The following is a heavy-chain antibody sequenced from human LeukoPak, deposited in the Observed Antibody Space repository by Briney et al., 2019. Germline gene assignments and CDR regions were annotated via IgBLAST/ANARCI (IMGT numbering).Heavy chain of an antibody. D-gene: IGHD6-6*01. CDR1: GYTFTGYY. J-gene: IGHJ4*02. CDR3: ARDPNSSSSGDY. Sequence: ASVKVPCKASGYTFTGYYMHWVRQAPGQGLEWMGWINPNRGGTNYAQKFQGRVTMTRDTSISTAYMELSRLRSDDTAVYYCARDPNSSSSGDYWGQGTLVTVSS. V-gene: IGHV1-2*02. CDR2: INPNRGGT.